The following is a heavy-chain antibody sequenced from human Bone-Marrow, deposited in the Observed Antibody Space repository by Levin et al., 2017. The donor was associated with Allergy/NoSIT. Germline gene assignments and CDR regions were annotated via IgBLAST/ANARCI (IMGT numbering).Heavy chain of an antibody. CDR2: ISWNSNSI. CDR1: GFNFDDYA. D-gene: IGHD3-10*01. CDR3: AKVSGSFWVADLDS. Sequence: GGSLRLSCAASGFNFDDYAMHWVRQAPGKGLEWVSGISWNSNSIGYADSVKGRFTISRDHAKKALYLEMNSLRTEDTALYYCAKVSGSFWVADLDSWGQGTLVTVSS. J-gene: IGHJ4*02. V-gene: IGHV3-9*01.